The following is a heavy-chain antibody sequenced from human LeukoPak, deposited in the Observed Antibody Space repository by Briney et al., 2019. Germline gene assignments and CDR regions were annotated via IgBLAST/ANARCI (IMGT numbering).Heavy chain of an antibody. CDR2: ISGSGGST. Sequence: GGSLRLSCAASGFTFSSYAMSWVRQAPGKGLEWVSAISGSGGSTYYADSVKGRFTISRDNSKNTLYLQMNSLRAVDTAVYYCAKVSGSGGTKYQPFDYWGQGTLVTVSS. J-gene: IGHJ4*02. CDR3: AKVSGSGGTKYQPFDY. V-gene: IGHV3-23*01. D-gene: IGHD2-15*01. CDR1: GFTFSSYA.